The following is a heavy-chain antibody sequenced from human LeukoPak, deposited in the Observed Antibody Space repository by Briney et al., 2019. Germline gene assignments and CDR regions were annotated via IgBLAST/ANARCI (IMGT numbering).Heavy chain of an antibody. J-gene: IGHJ3*02. CDR3: ARIYCSSTSCSSDAFDI. CDR1: RYTFTSYT. Sequence: ASVKVSCKASRYTFTSYTMHWVRQAPGQRLEWTGLINPSGGSTSYAQKFQGRVTMTRDMSTSTVYMELSSLRSEDTAVYYCARIYCSSTSCSSDAFDIWGQGTMVTVSS. CDR2: INPSGGST. V-gene: IGHV1-46*03. D-gene: IGHD2-2*01.